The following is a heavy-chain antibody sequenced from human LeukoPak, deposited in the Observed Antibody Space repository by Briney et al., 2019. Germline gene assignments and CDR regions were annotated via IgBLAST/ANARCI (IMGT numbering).Heavy chain of an antibody. J-gene: IGHJ4*02. V-gene: IGHV3-66*01. CDR1: GFTVSSKD. CDR2: IYSGGST. D-gene: IGHD6-19*01. Sequence: PGGSLRLFCAASGFTVSSKDMSWVRQAPGKGLEWVSVIYSGGSTYYADSVKCRFTISRDNCKNPLYLQMNSLRAEDTAVYYCAREEIAGAGTEDWGQGTLVTVSS. CDR3: AREEIAGAGTED.